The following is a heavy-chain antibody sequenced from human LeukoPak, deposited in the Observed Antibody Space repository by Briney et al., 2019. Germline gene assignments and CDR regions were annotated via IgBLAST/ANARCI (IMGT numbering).Heavy chain of an antibody. Sequence: GGSLRLSCAASGFTFSNYAMSWVRQAPGKGLEWVSAISGSGGNTYYADSVKGRFTISRDNSKNTLYLQMNSLRAEDTAVYYCAKGISSSGWYRGDYWGQGTLVTVSS. CDR3: AKGISSSGWYRGDY. CDR1: GFTFSNYA. D-gene: IGHD6-19*01. J-gene: IGHJ4*02. CDR2: ISGSGGNT. V-gene: IGHV3-23*01.